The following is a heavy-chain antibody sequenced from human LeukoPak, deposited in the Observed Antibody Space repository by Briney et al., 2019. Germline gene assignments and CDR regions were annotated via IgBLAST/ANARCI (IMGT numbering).Heavy chain of an antibody. J-gene: IGHJ4*02. V-gene: IGHV3-64*01. Sequence: GGSLRLSCAASGFTFSSYAIHWVRQAPGKGLESVSAISSNGGSTYYANSVKGRFTISRDNSKNTLYLQMGSLRAEDMAVYYCARPGNAISYGAYYFDYWGQGTLVTVSS. D-gene: IGHD3-16*01. CDR3: ARPGNAISYGAYYFDY. CDR1: GFTFSSYA. CDR2: ISSNGGST.